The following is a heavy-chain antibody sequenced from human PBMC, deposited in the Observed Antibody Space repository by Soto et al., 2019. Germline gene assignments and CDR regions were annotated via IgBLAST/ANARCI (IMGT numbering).Heavy chain of an antibody. CDR1: GGSISSYY. Sequence: SETLSLTCTVSGGSISSYYWSWIRQPPGKGLDWIGYIYYSGSTNYNPSLKSRVTISVDTSKNQFSLKLSSVTAADTAVYYCARHARDYYGSGSYHRPHYFDYWGQGTLVTVSS. J-gene: IGHJ4*02. CDR2: IYYSGST. CDR3: ARHARDYYGSGSYHRPHYFDY. V-gene: IGHV4-59*08. D-gene: IGHD3-10*01.